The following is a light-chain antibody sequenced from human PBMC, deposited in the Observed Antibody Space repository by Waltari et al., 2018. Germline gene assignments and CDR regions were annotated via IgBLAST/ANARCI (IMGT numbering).Light chain of an antibody. CDR2: HAS. Sequence: EVVLTQSPGSLSLSPGERATLSCRASQSVSKYLAWYQQKPGQGPRLLIYHASSRATGIPDWFSGSGFGTDVSLTISRLEPEDFAVYYCQKYDSLPATFGQGTKVEIK. CDR3: QKYDSLPAT. CDR1: QSVSKY. V-gene: IGKV3-20*01. J-gene: IGKJ1*01.